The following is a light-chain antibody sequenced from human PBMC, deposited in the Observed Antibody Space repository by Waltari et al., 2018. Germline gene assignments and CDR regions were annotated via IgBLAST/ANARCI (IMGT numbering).Light chain of an antibody. Sequence: QSALTQPASVSGSPGQSITISCTGTSSDVGGYSFVSWYQQHPGKAPKLMIYDVSKRPLGISNRFSGSKSGNTASLTISGLQTEDEADYFCSTYTTSSALLFGGGTRLTVL. CDR1: SSDVGGYSF. J-gene: IGLJ3*02. CDR3: STYTTSSALL. CDR2: DVS. V-gene: IGLV2-14*03.